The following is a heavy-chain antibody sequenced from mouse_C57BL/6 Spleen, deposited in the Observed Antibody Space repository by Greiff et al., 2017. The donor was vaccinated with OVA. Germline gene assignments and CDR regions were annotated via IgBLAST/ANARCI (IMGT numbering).Heavy chain of an antibody. Sequence: EVKVVESGGGLVKPGGSLKLSCAASGFTFSDTGMHWVRQAPEQGLEWVAYISSGSSTIYYADTVKGRFTISRDTAKNTLFLQMTSLSAEDTAMYYGARRIYDGYYAMDYWGQGTSVTVSS. D-gene: IGHD2-3*01. V-gene: IGHV5-17*01. CDR1: GFTFSDTG. CDR2: ISSGSSTI. J-gene: IGHJ4*01. CDR3: ARRIYDGYYAMDY.